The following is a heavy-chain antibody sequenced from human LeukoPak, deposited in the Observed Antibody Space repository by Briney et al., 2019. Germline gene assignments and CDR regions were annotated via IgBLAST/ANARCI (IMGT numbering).Heavy chain of an antibody. D-gene: IGHD6-13*01. V-gene: IGHV6-1*01. CDR1: GDSVSSNTVA. CDR2: TYYRSKWYN. J-gene: IGHJ4*02. Sequence: SQTLSLTCAVSGDSVSSNTVAWNWIRQSPSRGLEWLGRTYYRSKWYNDYAVSVKSRIAINPDTSKNQFSLQLNSVTPEDTAVYYCARFIAAGRDSFDYWGQGTPVTVSS. CDR3: ARFIAAGRDSFDY.